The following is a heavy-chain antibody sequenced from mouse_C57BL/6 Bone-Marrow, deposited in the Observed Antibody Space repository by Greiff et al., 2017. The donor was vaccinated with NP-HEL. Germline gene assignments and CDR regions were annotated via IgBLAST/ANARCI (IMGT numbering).Heavy chain of an antibody. D-gene: IGHD1-1*01. CDR3: ARELTFAY. CDR1: GYTFTSYW. V-gene: IGHV1-50*01. Sequence: QVQLQQSGAELVKPGASVKLSCKASGYTFTSYWMQWVKQRPGQGLEWIGEIDPSDSYTNYNQKFKGKAKLTVDTSSSTAYMQLSSLTSEDSAVYYCARELTFAYWGQGTLVTVSA. J-gene: IGHJ3*01. CDR2: IDPSDSYT.